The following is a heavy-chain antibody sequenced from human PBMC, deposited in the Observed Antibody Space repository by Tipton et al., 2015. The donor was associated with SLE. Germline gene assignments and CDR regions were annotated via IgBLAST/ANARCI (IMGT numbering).Heavy chain of an antibody. CDR3: ARGKDRDAFDI. CDR1: GFTFSSYS. J-gene: IGHJ3*02. Sequence: SLRLSCAASGFTFSSYSMNWVRQAPGKGLEWVSYISSSSSTIYYADSVKGRFTISRDNAKNSLYLQMNSLRAEDTAVYYCARGKDRDAFDIWGKGTTVTVSS. V-gene: IGHV3-48*01. CDR2: ISSSSSTI. D-gene: IGHD2-15*01.